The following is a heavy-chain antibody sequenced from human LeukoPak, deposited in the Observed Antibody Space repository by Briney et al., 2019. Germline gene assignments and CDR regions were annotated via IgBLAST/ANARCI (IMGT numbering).Heavy chain of an antibody. CDR3: ARERTHDYGNWFDP. J-gene: IGHJ5*02. D-gene: IGHD4-17*01. CDR2: ISYDGSNK. CDR1: GFTFSSYA. Sequence: GGSLRLSCAASGFTFSSYAMHWVRQAPGKGLEWVAVISYDGSNKYYADSVKGRFTISRDNSKNTLYLQMNSPRAEDTAVYYCARERTHDYGNWFDPWGQGTLVTVSS. V-gene: IGHV3-30-3*01.